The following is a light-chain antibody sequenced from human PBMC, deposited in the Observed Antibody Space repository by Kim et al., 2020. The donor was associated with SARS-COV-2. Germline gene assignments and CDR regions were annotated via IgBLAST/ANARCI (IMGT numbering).Light chain of an antibody. CDR3: QQLYSYPLT. CDR1: KDISSS. V-gene: IGKV1-9*01. Sequence: ASVGDRVTISCRASKDISSSLAWYQQKPGKAPKLLIYAASTLQSGVPSRFSGSESGTEFTLTISNLQTEDFAAYYCQQLYSYPLTFGGGTKVDIK. J-gene: IGKJ4*01. CDR2: AAS.